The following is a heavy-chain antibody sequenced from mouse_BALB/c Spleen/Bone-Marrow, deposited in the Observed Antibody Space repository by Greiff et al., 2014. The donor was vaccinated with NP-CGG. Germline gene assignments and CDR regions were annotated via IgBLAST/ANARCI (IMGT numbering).Heavy chain of an antibody. Sequence: EVMLVESGGDLVKPGGSLKLSCAASGFTFSRYGMSWVRQTPDKRLEWVANISFGGGYTYYPDSMKGRFTISRDNAKNTQYLQMSILKSEDTAMYYCARQYGNFGVMDYWGQGTSVTVSS. CDR2: ISFGGGYT. CDR1: GFTFSRYG. CDR3: ARQYGNFGVMDY. V-gene: IGHV5-6*02. J-gene: IGHJ4*01. D-gene: IGHD2-1*01.